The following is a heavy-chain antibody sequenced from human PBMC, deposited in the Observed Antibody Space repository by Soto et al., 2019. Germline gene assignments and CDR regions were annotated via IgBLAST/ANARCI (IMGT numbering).Heavy chain of an antibody. J-gene: IGHJ4*02. D-gene: IGHD3-9*01. CDR3: ARDFPVLRYFDWPGYFDY. CDR1: GFTFSDYY. V-gene: IGHV3-11*01. Sequence: GGSLRLSCAASGFTFSDYYISFIRQSPGKGLEWVSYISSSGSTIYYADSVKGRFTISRDNAKNSLYLQMNSLRAEDTAVYYCARDFPVLRYFDWPGYFDYWGQGTLVT. CDR2: ISSSGSTI.